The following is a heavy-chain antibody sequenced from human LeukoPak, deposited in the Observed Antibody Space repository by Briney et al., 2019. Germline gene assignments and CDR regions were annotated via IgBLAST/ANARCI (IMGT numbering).Heavy chain of an antibody. Sequence: GSLRLSCAASEFSVGSNYMTWVRQAPGKGLEWIGSIYYSGSTYYNPSLKSRVTISVDTSKNQFSLKLSSVTAADTAVYYCANTRGSGWYFNYWGQGTLVTVSS. CDR1: EFSVGSNY. V-gene: IGHV4-59*05. CDR3: ANTRGSGWYFNY. CDR2: IYYSGST. D-gene: IGHD6-19*01. J-gene: IGHJ4*02.